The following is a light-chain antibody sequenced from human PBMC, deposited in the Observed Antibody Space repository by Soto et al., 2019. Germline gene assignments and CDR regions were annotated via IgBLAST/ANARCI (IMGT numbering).Light chain of an antibody. Sequence: EIVLMQSPGTLSLSPGEGATLSCRASQTLRRTYIAWYQQKPGQAPRVLIYGASKRATGIPDRFSGSGSGTDFSLTITSLEPEDFAVYYCQQRNSWPLTFGGGTKVDIK. CDR2: GAS. CDR1: QTLRRTY. J-gene: IGKJ4*01. CDR3: QQRNSWPLT. V-gene: IGKV3D-20*02.